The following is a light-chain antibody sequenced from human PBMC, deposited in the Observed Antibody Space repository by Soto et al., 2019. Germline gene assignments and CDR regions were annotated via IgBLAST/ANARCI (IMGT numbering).Light chain of an antibody. V-gene: IGKV4-1*01. J-gene: IGKJ3*01. CDR2: WAS. Sequence: DIVMTQSPDSLSVSLGERATINCKSSRRILSSSNNKNFLDWYQQTPGQPPRLLIYWASTRQSGVPDRFSGSGSGTDFTLTISSLQAEDVAVYYCQQYYSSPFTFGPGTKVDIK. CDR1: RRILSSSNNKNF. CDR3: QQYYSSPFT.